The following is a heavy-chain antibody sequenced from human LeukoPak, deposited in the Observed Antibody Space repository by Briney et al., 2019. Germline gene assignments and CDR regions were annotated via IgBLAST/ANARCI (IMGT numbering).Heavy chain of an antibody. CDR2: IYYSGST. CDR1: GGSFSGYF. V-gene: IGHV4-59*01. J-gene: IGHJ1*01. CDR3: ATSTVTTESAEYFQH. D-gene: IGHD4-17*01. Sequence: SETLSLTCAVFGGSFSGYFWSWLRQPPGKGLEWIGYIYYSGSTNYNPSLKSRVTISVDTSKNQFSLKLSSVTAADTAVYYCATSTVTTESAEYFQHWGQGTLVTVSS.